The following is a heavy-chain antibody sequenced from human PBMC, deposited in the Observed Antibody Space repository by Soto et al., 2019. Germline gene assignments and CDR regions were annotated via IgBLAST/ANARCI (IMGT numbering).Heavy chain of an antibody. D-gene: IGHD3-22*01. CDR2: LYYGGT. Sequence: SETLSLTCEVSGVSVSNSTHNWTCLRQPPGKGLEWIGFLYYGGTNYNPSLKSRLTIALDTSKNQISLNLSSVTAADTAVYYCVRELGLTAGPYDKYYYYALDVWGQGTTVTVSS. V-gene: IGHV4-61*01. CDR3: VRELGLTAGPYDKYYYYALDV. CDR1: GVSVSNSTHN. J-gene: IGHJ6*02.